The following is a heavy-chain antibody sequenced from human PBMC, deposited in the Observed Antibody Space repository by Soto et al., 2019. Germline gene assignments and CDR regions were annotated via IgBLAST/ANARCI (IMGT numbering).Heavy chain of an antibody. J-gene: IGHJ3*02. CDR3: ARLGWTADRDAFDI. Sequence: SETLSLTCTVSGGSISSSSYYWGWIRQPPGKGLEWIGSIYYSGSTYYNPSLKSRVTISVDTSKNQFSLKLSSVTAADTAVYYCARLGWTADRDAFDIWGQGTMVTVSS. V-gene: IGHV4-39*01. D-gene: IGHD6-19*01. CDR2: IYYSGST. CDR1: GGSISSSSYY.